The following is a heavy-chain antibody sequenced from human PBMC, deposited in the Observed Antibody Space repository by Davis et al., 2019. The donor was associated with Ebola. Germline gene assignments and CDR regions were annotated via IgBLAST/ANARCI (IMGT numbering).Heavy chain of an antibody. CDR1: GFTFSSYA. D-gene: IGHD5-12*01. V-gene: IGHV3-23*01. CDR2: ISGSGGST. CDR3: AKGSWVVARPFDP. J-gene: IGHJ5*02. Sequence: GESLKISCAASGFTFSSYAMSWVRQAPGKGLEWVSAISGSGGSTYYADSVKGRFTISRDSSKNTLYLQMNSLRAEDTAVYYCAKGSWVVARPFDPWGQGTLVTVSS.